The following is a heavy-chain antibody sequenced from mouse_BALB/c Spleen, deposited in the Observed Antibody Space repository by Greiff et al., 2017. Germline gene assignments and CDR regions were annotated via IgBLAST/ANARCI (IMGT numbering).Heavy chain of an antibody. D-gene: IGHD3-1*01. V-gene: IGHV5-9-4*01. J-gene: IGHJ3*01. Sequence: EVKLQESGGGLVKPGGSLKLSCAASGFTFSSYAMSWVRQSPEKRLEWVAEISSGGSYTYYPDTVTGRFTISRDNAKNTLYLEMSSLRSEDTAMYYCARGNSSGSWFAYWGQGTLVTVSA. CDR3: ARGNSSGSWFAY. CDR2: ISSGGSYT. CDR1: GFTFSSYA.